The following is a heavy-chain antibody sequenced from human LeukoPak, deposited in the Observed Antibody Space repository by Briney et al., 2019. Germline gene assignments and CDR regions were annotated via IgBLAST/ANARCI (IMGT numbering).Heavy chain of an antibody. CDR1: GFTVNSNY. CDR3: ARADGTGGPYDY. Sequence: PGGSLRLSCAASGFTVNSNYMSWVRQAPGKGLEWVSVIYGGGSTYYADSVKGRFSISRDTSKNTVNLEMNSLRAEDTAVYYCARADGTGGPYDYWGQGTLVTVSS. V-gene: IGHV3-53*01. CDR2: IYGGGST. J-gene: IGHJ4*02. D-gene: IGHD3/OR15-3a*01.